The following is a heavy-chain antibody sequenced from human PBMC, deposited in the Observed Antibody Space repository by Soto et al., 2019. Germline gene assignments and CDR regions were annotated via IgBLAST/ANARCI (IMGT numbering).Heavy chain of an antibody. Sequence: GGSLRLSCAASGFTFSSYGMHWVRQAPGKGLEWVAVISYDGSNKYYADSVKGRFTISRDNSKNTLYLQMNSLRAEDTAVYYCAKAPPRLYFDYWGQGTLVTVSS. V-gene: IGHV3-30*18. CDR1: GFTFSSYG. CDR3: AKAPPRLYFDY. CDR2: ISYDGSNK. J-gene: IGHJ4*02.